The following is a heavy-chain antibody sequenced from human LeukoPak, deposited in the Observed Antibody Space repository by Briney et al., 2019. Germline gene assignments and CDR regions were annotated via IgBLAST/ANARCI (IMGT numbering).Heavy chain of an antibody. CDR1: GFTFSSYG. D-gene: IGHD2-2*01. Sequence: GGSLRLSCAASGFTFSSYGMHWVRQAPGKGLGWVAVIWYDGSNKYYADSVKGRFTISRDNSKNTLYLQMNSLRAEDTAVYYCARDGYCSSTSCYPLDYWGQGTLVTVSS. CDR3: ARDGYCSSTSCYPLDY. J-gene: IGHJ4*02. V-gene: IGHV3-33*01. CDR2: IWYDGSNK.